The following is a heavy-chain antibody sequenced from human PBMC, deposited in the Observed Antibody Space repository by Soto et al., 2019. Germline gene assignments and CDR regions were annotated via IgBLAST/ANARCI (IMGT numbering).Heavy chain of an antibody. Sequence: SKTLSLTCSVSGGSVRSGNYYWSWIRQPPGKGLEWIGYVYFSGSTNYNPSLKSRVSISADMSKNQISLKLTSVTAADTAIYYCASVTVENQHWG. J-gene: IGHJ1*01. D-gene: IGHD2-21*02. V-gene: IGHV4-61*01. CDR2: VYFSGST. CDR1: GGSVRSGNYY. CDR3: ASVTVENQH.